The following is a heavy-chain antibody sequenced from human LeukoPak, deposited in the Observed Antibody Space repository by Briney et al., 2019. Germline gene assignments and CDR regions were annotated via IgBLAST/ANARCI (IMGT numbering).Heavy chain of an antibody. CDR2: INPDNGGT. J-gene: IGHJ4*02. CDR1: GNTFTGYH. Sequence: GASVKVSCKAHGNTFTGYHIHWVRQAPGQGLEWMGWINPDNGGTNYAQKFQGRVTMTRDMSISTAYMELSRLRSDDTAVYYCARDPSNSGYDYLYYFDYWGQGTLVTVSS. D-gene: IGHD5-12*01. CDR3: ARDPSNSGYDYLYYFDY. V-gene: IGHV1-2*02.